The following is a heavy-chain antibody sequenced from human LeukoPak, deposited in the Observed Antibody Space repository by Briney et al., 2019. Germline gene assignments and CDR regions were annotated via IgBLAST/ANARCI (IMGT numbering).Heavy chain of an antibody. CDR2: MNPNSGDT. Sequence: SVKVSCKASVYTFTNFYIHWVRQAPGQGLEWMGWMNPNSGDTSYAREFQDRVTMTRDTSLSTAYMELSRLRSDDTAVYFCARRPINCIITNCYVDYWGQGTLVTVSS. CDR3: ARRPINCIITNCYVDY. CDR1: VYTFTNFY. J-gene: IGHJ4*02. D-gene: IGHD2-2*01. V-gene: IGHV1-2*02.